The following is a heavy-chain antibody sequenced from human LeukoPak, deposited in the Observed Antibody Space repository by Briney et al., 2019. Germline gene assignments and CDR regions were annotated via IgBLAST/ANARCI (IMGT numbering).Heavy chain of an antibody. CDR3: AKDGGLLTTRYYFDY. CDR1: GFTFSSYG. Sequence: GRSLRLSCAASGFTFSSYGMHWVRQAPGKGLEWVAVISYDGSNKYYADSVKGRFTIPRDNSKNTLYLQMNSLRAEDTAVYYCAKDGGLLTTRYYFDYWGQGTLVTVSS. D-gene: IGHD4-11*01. J-gene: IGHJ4*02. CDR2: ISYDGSNK. V-gene: IGHV3-30*18.